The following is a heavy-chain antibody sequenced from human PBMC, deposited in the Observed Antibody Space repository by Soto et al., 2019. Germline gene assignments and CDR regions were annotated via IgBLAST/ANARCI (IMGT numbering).Heavy chain of an antibody. CDR1: GFTFSSYG. CDR2: ISYDGSNK. CDR3: ASQKQTFGGVIVPYYFDY. V-gene: IGHV3-30*03. D-gene: IGHD3-16*02. J-gene: IGHJ4*02. Sequence: PGGSLRLSCAASGFTFSSYGMHWVRQAPGKGLEWVAVISYDGSNKYYADSVKGRFTISRDNSKNTLYLQMNSLRAEDTAVYYCASQKQTFGGVIVPYYFDYWGQGTLVTVSS.